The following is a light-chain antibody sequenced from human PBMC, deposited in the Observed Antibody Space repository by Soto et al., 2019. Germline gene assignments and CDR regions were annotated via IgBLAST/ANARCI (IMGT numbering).Light chain of an antibody. CDR2: KAS. Sequence: IQMTKSPATLSGSEGDRVTITCRASQTIXSRLAWYQQKPGKAPKFLXDKASTLKSGVPSRLSGSGSGTDFTLTISSLQPEDFANYYCQQSYSSTGTFGQGTKVDIK. J-gene: IGKJ1*01. CDR1: QTIXSR. CDR3: QQSYSSTGT. V-gene: IGKV1-5*03.